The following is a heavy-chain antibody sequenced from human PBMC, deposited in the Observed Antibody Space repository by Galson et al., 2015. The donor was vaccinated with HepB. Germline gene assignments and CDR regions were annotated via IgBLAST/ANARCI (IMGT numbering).Heavy chain of an antibody. J-gene: IGHJ4*02. Sequence: SVKVSCKASGYTFTSYGISWVRQAPGQGLEWMGWISAYNGNTNYAQKLQGRVTMTTDTSTSTAYMELRSLRSDDTAVYYCARDPRPIYDYVWGSFGDYFDHWGQGTLVTVSS. V-gene: IGHV1-18*04. D-gene: IGHD3-16*01. CDR1: GYTFTSYG. CDR2: ISAYNGNT. CDR3: ARDPRPIYDYVWGSFGDYFDH.